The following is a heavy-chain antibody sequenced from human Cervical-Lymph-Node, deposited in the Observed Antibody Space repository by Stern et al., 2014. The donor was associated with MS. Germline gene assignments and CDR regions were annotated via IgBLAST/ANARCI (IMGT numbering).Heavy chain of an antibody. CDR3: AKHPYCSGTTCYSVSDY. CDR2: VSGSGRST. CDR1: GFTFSSYA. D-gene: IGHD2-15*01. J-gene: IGHJ4*02. Sequence: EVQLVESGGGLVQPGGSLRLPCAASGFTFSSYAMSWVRQAPGTGLEWVSVVSGSGRSTFYADSVKGRFTISRENSKNMLYLQMNSLRAEDTAVYYCAKHPYCSGTTCYSVSDYWGQGTLVTVSS. V-gene: IGHV3-23*04.